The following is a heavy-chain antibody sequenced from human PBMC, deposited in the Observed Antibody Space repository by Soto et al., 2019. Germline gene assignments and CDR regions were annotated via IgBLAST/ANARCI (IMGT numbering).Heavy chain of an antibody. CDR1: EGSISWSPGY. D-gene: IGHD2-15*01. CDR2: VRYTAST. V-gene: IGHV4-39*02. CDR3: RRATPGYPARAFHI. J-gene: IGHJ3*02. Sequence: PSETVSLTCNVSEGSISWSPGYWGWLRQAPGKEPQWIASVRYTASTYYNPSLRSRVTVSVATSKNQFSLNPRSVTAAATAIYYCRRATPGYPARAFHIWGPGKMVTASS.